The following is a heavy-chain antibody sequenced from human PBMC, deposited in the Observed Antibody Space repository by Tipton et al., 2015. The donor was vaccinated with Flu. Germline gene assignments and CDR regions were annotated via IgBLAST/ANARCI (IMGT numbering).Heavy chain of an antibody. CDR1: GGTFSSYA. J-gene: IGHJ4*02. D-gene: IGHD5-18*01. CDR3: ARDTYSYGYGWPLYFDL. V-gene: IGHV1-69*15. CDR2: IITISGTS. Sequence: QLVQSGAEVKKPGSSVKVSCKASGGTFSSYAVSWVRQAPGQGLEWMGRIITISGTSNYAQKFQDRVTITADESTTTGYMELSSLRSEDTAVYYCARDTYSYGYGWPLYFDLWGQGTLVTVSP.